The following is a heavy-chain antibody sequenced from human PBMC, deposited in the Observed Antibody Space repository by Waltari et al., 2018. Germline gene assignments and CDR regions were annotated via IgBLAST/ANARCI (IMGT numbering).Heavy chain of an antibody. J-gene: IGHJ4*02. Sequence: QVQLVQSGAEVKKPGASVKVSCKTSGYTFTGYYMYWVRQAPGQGLEWMGWTNPYSCVTAYAQKFQGRVTLTRDTSISTAYMELNRLISDDSAMYYCATAPDAFQIINWGQGTLVTVSS. V-gene: IGHV1-2*02. CDR3: ATAPDAFQIIN. CDR1: GYTFTGYY. CDR2: TNPYSCVT. D-gene: IGHD2-2*01.